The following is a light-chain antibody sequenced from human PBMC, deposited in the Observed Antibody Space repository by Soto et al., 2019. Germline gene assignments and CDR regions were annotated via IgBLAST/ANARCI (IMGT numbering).Light chain of an antibody. CDR1: QSVSSSY. Sequence: EIVLTQSPGTLSLSPGERATLSCRASQSVSSSYLAWYQQKPGQAPRLLIYGASSRATGIPDRFSGSGSGTDFTLTISRLEPEDFAVYYCQHYGTSQITFGQGTQLEIK. CDR2: GAS. V-gene: IGKV3-20*01. J-gene: IGKJ5*01. CDR3: QHYGTSQIT.